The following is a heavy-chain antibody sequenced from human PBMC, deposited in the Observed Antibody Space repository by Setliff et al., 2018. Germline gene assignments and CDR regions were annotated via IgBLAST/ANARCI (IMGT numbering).Heavy chain of an antibody. CDR2: ISPSGST. CDR3: ARSPSSGAYWNPRPFYSDY. J-gene: IGHJ4*02. Sequence: SETLSLTCSVSGASITSGGFYWTWIRQPAGKGLEWIGHISPSGSTTYNPSVKSRVTISLDTSKNRFPLKLDSVTAADTALYYCARSPSSGAYWNPRPFYSDYWARGTLVTSPQ. V-gene: IGHV4-61*09. CDR1: GASITSGGFY. D-gene: IGHD1-26*01.